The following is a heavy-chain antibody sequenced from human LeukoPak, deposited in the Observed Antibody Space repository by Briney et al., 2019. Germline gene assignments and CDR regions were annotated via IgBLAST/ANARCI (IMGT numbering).Heavy chain of an antibody. CDR3: ARSGSGGWIDY. CDR1: GDSVSSNSAA. J-gene: IGHJ4*02. V-gene: IGHV6-1*01. D-gene: IGHD6-19*01. Sequence: SQTLSLTCAISGDSVSSNSAAWNWMRQSPSRGLEWLGRTYYRSKWYNGYAVFVKSRISVNPDTSKNQFSLQLNSVTPEDTAIYYCARSGSGGWIDYWGQGTLVTVSS. CDR2: TYYRSKWYN.